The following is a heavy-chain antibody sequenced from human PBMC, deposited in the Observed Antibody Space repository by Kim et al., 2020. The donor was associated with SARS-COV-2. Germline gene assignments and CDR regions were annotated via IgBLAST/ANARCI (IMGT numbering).Heavy chain of an antibody. J-gene: IGHJ4*02. V-gene: IGHV1-2*02. CDR3: ARDRRSGEPTEGDY. D-gene: IGHD3-16*01. Sequence: ASVKVSCKASGYTFTGYYMHWVRQAPGQGLEWMGWINPNSGGTNYAQKFQGRVTMTRDTSISTAYMELSRLRSDDTAVYYCARDRRSGEPTEGDYWGQGTLVTVSS. CDR2: INPNSGGT. CDR1: GYTFTGYY.